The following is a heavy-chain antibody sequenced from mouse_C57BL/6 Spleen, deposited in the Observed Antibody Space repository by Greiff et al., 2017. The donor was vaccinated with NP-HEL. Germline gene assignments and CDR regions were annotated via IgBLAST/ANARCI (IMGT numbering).Heavy chain of an antibody. J-gene: IGHJ4*01. D-gene: IGHD2-4*01. V-gene: IGHV8-12*01. CDR2: IYWDDDK. Sequence: QVQLKESGPGILQSSQTLSLTCSFSGFSLSTSGMGVSWIRQPSGKGLEWLAHIYWDDDKRYNPSLKSRLTISNDTSRNQVFLKITSVDTADTATYYCARRGYYDYDGAMDYWGQGTSVTVSS. CDR1: GFSLSTSGMG. CDR3: ARRGYYDYDGAMDY.